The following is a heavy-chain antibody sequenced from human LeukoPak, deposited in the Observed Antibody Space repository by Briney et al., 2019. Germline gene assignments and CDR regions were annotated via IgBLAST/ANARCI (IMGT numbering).Heavy chain of an antibody. Sequence: PGGSLRLFCAASGFTFRSNDMNWVRQAPGRGLEWVSSISKSSSTMYYADSVRGRFTISRDNAKNSLFLQMNSLRDEDTAVYYCARDTFSSSWISNHYYGMDVWGQGTTVTVSS. J-gene: IGHJ6*02. CDR3: ARDTFSSSWISNHYYGMDV. CDR2: ISKSSSTM. D-gene: IGHD6-13*01. V-gene: IGHV3-48*02. CDR1: GFTFRSND.